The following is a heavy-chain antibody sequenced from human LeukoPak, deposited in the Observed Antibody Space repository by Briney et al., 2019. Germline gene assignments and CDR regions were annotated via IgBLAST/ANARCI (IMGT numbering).Heavy chain of an antibody. CDR3: ARRRNEAFDI. V-gene: IGHV4-4*02. CDR1: GGSISSSYW. Sequence: SGTLSLTCGVSGGSISSSYWWSWVRQSPGKGLEWIGEIYHSGSTNYNPSLKGRVTISVDQSKNQFSLKLSSVTAADTAVYYRARRRNEAFDIWGQGTMVTVSS. J-gene: IGHJ3*02. CDR2: IYHSGST.